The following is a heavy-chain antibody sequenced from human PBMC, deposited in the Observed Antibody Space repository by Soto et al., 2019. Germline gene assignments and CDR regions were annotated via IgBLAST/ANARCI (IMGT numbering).Heavy chain of an antibody. V-gene: IGHV1-2*02. CDR3: ARDFATLTKDH. Sequence: GASVNVSCKPSGYPFTNYYIHWVRQAPGQGLEWLGLINPYNGDTTYGQKFQGRVTVTRDTSTTTAYLDLSSLTSADTAIYFCARDFATLTKDHWGQGTLVTVSS. CDR2: INPYNGDT. D-gene: IGHD3-16*01. CDR1: GYPFTNYY. J-gene: IGHJ4*02.